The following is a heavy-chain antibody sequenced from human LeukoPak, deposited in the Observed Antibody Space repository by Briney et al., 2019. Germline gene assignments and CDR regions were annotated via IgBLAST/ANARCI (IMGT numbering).Heavy chain of an antibody. Sequence: GGSLRLSCAASGFTFSSYGMHWVRQAPGKGLEWVAVISYDGSNKYYADSVKGRFTISRDNSKNTLYLQMHSLRGEDTAVYYCARETPDSSSSYFDYWGQGTLVTVSS. J-gene: IGHJ4*02. CDR2: ISYDGSNK. CDR1: GFTFSSYG. CDR3: ARETPDSSSSYFDY. D-gene: IGHD6-6*01. V-gene: IGHV3-30*03.